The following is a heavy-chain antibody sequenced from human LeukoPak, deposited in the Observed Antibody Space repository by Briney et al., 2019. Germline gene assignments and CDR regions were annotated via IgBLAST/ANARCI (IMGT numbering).Heavy chain of an antibody. CDR1: GFSISDAC. CDR2: IKSKTDGETT. V-gene: IGHV3-15*07. J-gene: IGHJ4*02. Sequence: AGTLRLSCAASGFSISDACMNWVRQAPGKGLEWVGRIKSKTDGETTDYAAPVKGRFTISRDDSKNTLYLQMNSLKTEDTAVYYCTTDLTRDYWGQGTLVTVSS. CDR3: TTDLTRDY.